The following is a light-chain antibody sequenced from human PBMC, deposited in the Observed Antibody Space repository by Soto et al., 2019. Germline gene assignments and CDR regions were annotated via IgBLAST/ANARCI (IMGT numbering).Light chain of an antibody. CDR3: QQYGGSPWT. CDR1: QSVSNSY. Sequence: EIVLTQSPGTLSLSPGERATISCRASQSVSNSYLAWYQQKPGQAPRLLIYGASSRATGIPDRFSGSGSGTDFALTISRLAPEDFAVYHCQQYGGSPWTFGQGTKVEIK. J-gene: IGKJ1*01. CDR2: GAS. V-gene: IGKV3-20*01.